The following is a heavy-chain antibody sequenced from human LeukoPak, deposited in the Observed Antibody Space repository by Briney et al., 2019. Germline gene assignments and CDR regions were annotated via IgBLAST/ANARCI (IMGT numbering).Heavy chain of an antibody. CDR3: ARHYYGSGSYLYFDY. CDR2: IYYSGST. D-gene: IGHD3-10*01. CDR1: GGSISSYY. J-gene: IGHJ4*02. V-gene: IGHV4-59*01. Sequence: SETLSLTCTVSGGSISSYYWSWIRQPPGKGLEWIGYIYYSGSTNYNPSLKSRVTISVDTSKNQFSLKLSSVTAAGTAVYYCARHYYGSGSYLYFDYWGQGTLVTVSS.